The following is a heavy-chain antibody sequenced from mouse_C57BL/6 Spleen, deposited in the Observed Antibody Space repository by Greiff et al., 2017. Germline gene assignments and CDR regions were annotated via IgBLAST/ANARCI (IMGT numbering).Heavy chain of an antibody. J-gene: IGHJ2*01. CDR2: IHPNSGST. CDR3: ARSGGVCYGSTPDY. CDR1: GYTFTSSW. D-gene: IGHD1-1*01. V-gene: IGHV1-64*01. Sequence: VQLQQSGAELVKPGASVKLSCKASGYTFTSSWMHWVKQRHGQGLAWIGMIHPNSGSTNYNEKFKSKATLTVDKSSSTAYMQLSILTSEDSSVYYWARSGGVCYGSTPDYWGQGTTLTVSS.